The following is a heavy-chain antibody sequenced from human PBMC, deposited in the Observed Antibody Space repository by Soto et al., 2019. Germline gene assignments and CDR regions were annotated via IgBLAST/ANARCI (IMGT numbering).Heavy chain of an antibody. V-gene: IGHV1-18*01. D-gene: IGHD2-2*01. CDR1: GYTFTSYG. CDR3: ARDLEDIVVVPAGRYNWFDP. J-gene: IGHJ5*02. Sequence: ASVKVSCKASGYTFTSYGIGWVRQAPGQGLEWMGWISAYNGNTNYAQKLQDRVTMTTDTSTSTAYMELRSLRSDDTAVYYCARDLEDIVVVPAGRYNWFDPWGQGTLVTVSS. CDR2: ISAYNGNT.